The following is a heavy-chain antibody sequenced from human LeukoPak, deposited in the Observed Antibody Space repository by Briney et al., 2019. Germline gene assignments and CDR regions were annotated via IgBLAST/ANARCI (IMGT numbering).Heavy chain of an antibody. D-gene: IGHD4-11*01. CDR2: IYYSGST. V-gene: IGHV4-39*01. Sequence: SETLSPTCTVSGGSISSSSYYWGWIRQPPGKGLEWIGSIYYSGSTYYNPSLKSRVTISVDTSKNQFSLKLSSVTAADTAVYYCARHRDYTNGMDVWGQGTTVTVSS. CDR3: ARHRDYTNGMDV. J-gene: IGHJ6*02. CDR1: GGSISSSSYY.